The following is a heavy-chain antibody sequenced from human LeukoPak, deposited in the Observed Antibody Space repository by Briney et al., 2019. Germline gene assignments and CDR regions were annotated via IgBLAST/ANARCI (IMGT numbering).Heavy chain of an antibody. V-gene: IGHV3-9*01. CDR3: ARYDNSGYEAFDY. Sequence: GGSLRLSCAASGFTVSSNYMTWVRQAPGKGLEWVSGISWNSGSIGYADSVKGRFTISRDNAKNSLYLQMNSLRAEDTALYYCARYDNSGYEAFDYWGQGTLVTVSS. D-gene: IGHD3-22*01. CDR1: GFTVSSNY. CDR2: ISWNSGSI. J-gene: IGHJ4*02.